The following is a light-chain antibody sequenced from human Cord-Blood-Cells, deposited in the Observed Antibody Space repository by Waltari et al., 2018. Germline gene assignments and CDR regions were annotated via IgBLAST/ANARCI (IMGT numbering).Light chain of an antibody. CDR1: QGISNS. CDR2: AAS. Sequence: DIQMTQSPSSLSASVGARVTITCRASQGISNSLAWYQQKPGKAPKLLLYAASRLESGVPSRFSGSGSGTDYTLTISSLQPEDFATYYCQQYYSTPITFGQGTRLEIK. CDR3: QQYYSTPIT. V-gene: IGKV1-NL1*01. J-gene: IGKJ5*01.